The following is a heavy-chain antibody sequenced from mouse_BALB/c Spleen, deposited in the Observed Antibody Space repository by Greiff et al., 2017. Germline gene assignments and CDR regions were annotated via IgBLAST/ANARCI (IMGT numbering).Heavy chain of an antibody. CDR3: ARGGLPKADY. D-gene: IGHD2-4*01. V-gene: IGHV5-6-5*01. J-gene: IGHJ2*01. CDR2: ISSGGST. CDR1: GFTFSSYA. Sequence: EVKLVESGGGLVKPGGSLKLSCAASGFTFSSYAMSWVRQTPEKRLEWVASISSGGSTYYPDSVKGRFTISRDNARNILYLQMSSLRSEDTAMYYCARGGLPKADYWGQGTTLTVSS.